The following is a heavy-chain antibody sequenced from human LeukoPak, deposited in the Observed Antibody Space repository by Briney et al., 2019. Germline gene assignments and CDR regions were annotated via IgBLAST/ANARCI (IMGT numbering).Heavy chain of an antibody. V-gene: IGHV4-34*01. D-gene: IGHD2-15*01. J-gene: IGHJ4*02. CDR2: INHSGST. CDR3: ARDNGWSADF. Sequence: SETLSLTCAVYGGSFSGYYWSWIRQPPGKGLEWIGEINHSGSTNYNPSLKSRVTISVDTSKNQFSLKLSSVTAADTAVYYCARDNGWSADFWGQGTLVTVSS. CDR1: GGSFSGYY.